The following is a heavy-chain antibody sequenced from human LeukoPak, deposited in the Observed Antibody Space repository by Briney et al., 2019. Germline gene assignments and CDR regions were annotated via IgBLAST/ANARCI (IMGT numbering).Heavy chain of an antibody. D-gene: IGHD3-22*01. CDR3: ARAHYYDSSGFDY. J-gene: IGHJ4*02. CDR1: GGSISSSSYY. V-gene: IGHV4-39*07. Sequence: SETLSLTCTVSGGSISSSSYYWGWIRQPPGKGLEWIGSIYYSGSTYYNPSLKSRVTISVDTSKNQFSLKLSSVTAADTAVYYCARAHYYDSSGFDYWGLGTLVTVSS. CDR2: IYYSGST.